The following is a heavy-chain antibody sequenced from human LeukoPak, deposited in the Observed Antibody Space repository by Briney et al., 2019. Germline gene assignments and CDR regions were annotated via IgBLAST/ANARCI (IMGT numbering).Heavy chain of an antibody. CDR2: IYYSGTT. Sequence: SETLSLTCTVSSGSISTYYWNWIRQPPGKGLKWIGYIYYSGTTTYNPSLKSRITISVDTYRNQVSLNLNSVTAADTAVYYCARGGALPLLSPFDIWGQGTKVTVSS. V-gene: IGHV4-59*01. CDR1: SGSISTYY. CDR3: ARGGALPLLSPFDI. D-gene: IGHD1-26*01. J-gene: IGHJ3*02.